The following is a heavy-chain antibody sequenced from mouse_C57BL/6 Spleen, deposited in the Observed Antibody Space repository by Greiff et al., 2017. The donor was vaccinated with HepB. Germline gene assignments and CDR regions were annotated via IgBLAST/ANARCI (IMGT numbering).Heavy chain of an antibody. CDR2: IYPRSGNT. V-gene: IGHV1-81*01. Sequence: VKLVESGAELARPGASVKLSCKASGYTFTSYGISWVKQRTGQGLEWIGEIYPRSGNTYYNEKFKGKATLTADKSSSTAYMELRSLTSEDSAVYFCATLIYYGNYYAMDYWGQGTSVTVSS. CDR1: GYTFTSYG. J-gene: IGHJ4*01. D-gene: IGHD2-1*01. CDR3: ATLIYYGNYYAMDY.